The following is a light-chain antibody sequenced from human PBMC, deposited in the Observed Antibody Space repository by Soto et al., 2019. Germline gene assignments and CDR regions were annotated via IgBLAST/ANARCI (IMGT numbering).Light chain of an antibody. CDR3: TSYAGSNNLV. J-gene: IGLJ3*02. CDR1: SSDIGGYNY. CDR2: EVS. V-gene: IGLV2-8*01. Sequence: QSVLTQPPSASGSPGQSVTISCTGTSSDIGGYNYVSWYQQHPGKALKLIIYEVSKRPSGVPDRFSGSKSGNTASLTVSGLQAEDEADYYCTSYAGSNNLVFAGGTKLTVL.